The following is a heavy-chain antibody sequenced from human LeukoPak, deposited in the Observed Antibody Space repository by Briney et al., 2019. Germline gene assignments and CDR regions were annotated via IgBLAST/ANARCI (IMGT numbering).Heavy chain of an antibody. D-gene: IGHD4-17*01. V-gene: IGHV4-30-4*01. Sequence: SETLSLTCTVSGGSISSGDYYWSWIRQPPGKGLEWIGYIYYSGSTYYNLSLKSRVTISVDTSKNQLSLKLSSVTAADTAVYYCARGGDYGDYHWFDPWGQGTLVTVSS. CDR3: ARGGDYGDYHWFDP. CDR1: GGSISSGDYY. J-gene: IGHJ5*02. CDR2: IYYSGST.